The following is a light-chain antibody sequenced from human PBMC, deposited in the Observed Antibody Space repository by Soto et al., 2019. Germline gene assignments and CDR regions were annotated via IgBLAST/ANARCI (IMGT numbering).Light chain of an antibody. CDR3: AAWDDSLNGFFL. V-gene: IGLV1-44*01. CDR1: RSKTGTNT. J-gene: IGLJ1*01. Sequence: SLVGQPPPSSGTPGPRVTPPCFWRRSKTGTNTVNWYLQLPGTAPKLLISNNNQRPSGVPERFSGSKSGTSASLAISGLQSEDEANYYCAAWDDSLNGFFLFGSGTKVTVL. CDR2: NNN.